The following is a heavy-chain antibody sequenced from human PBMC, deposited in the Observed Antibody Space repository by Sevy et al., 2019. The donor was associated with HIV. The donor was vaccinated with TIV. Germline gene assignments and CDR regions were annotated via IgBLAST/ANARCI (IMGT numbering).Heavy chain of an antibody. D-gene: IGHD2-21*02. CDR1: GGTLNNYG. V-gene: IGHV1-69*10. CDR2: IIPSVGIA. J-gene: IGHJ4*02. CDR3: ASDRPCGGDCYFFDS. Sequence: ASVKVSCKASGGTLNNYGMNWVRQAPGQGLEWMGGIIPSVGIASYAQKIKGRAAISADTSTSTLYLEVGRLRSDDTAVYFCASDRPCGGDCYFFDSWGQGTLVTVSS.